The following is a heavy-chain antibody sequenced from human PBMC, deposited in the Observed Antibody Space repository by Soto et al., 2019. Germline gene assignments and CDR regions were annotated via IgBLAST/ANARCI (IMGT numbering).Heavy chain of an antibody. Sequence: GASVKVSCKASGYTFTSYGISWVRQAPGQGLEWMGWISAYNGNTNYAQKLQGRVTMTTDTSTSTAYMELRSLRSDDTAVYYCARDRLQGHGYYYYYGMDVWGQGTTVTVSS. V-gene: IGHV1-18*04. D-gene: IGHD4-4*01. CDR3: ARDRLQGHGYYYYYGMDV. CDR1: GYTFTSYG. CDR2: ISAYNGNT. J-gene: IGHJ6*02.